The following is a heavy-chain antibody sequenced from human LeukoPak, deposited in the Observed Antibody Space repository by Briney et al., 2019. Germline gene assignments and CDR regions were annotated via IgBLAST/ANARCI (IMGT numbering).Heavy chain of an antibody. Sequence: SETLSLTCTVSGGSISSYYWSWIRQPPGKGLEWIGYVYYSGSTNYNPSLKSRVTISVDTSKNQFSLKLSSVTAADTAVYYCARDPLGDYDDYWGQGTLVTVSS. CDR2: VYYSGST. CDR3: ARDPLGDYDDY. CDR1: GGSISSYY. D-gene: IGHD4-17*01. V-gene: IGHV4-59*12. J-gene: IGHJ4*02.